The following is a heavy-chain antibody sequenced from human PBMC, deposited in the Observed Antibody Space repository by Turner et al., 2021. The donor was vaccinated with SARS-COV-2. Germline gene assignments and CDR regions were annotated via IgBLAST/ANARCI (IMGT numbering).Heavy chain of an antibody. CDR1: GYTLTAIS. Sequence: QVQLVQSGAEVKTPGASVHVPCKVSGYTLTAISIPWVRQAPGKGPEWMGGFDPEDGEIIYAQKFQGRVTMTEDTSTDTAYMELSSLRSEDTAVYYCATGVAVTGTPSEYYYYYGMDVWGQGTTVTVSS. CDR3: ATGVAVTGTPSEYYYYYGMDV. D-gene: IGHD6-19*01. V-gene: IGHV1-24*01. J-gene: IGHJ6*02. CDR2: FDPEDGEI.